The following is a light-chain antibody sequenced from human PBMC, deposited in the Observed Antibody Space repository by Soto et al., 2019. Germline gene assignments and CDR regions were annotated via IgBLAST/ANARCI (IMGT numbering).Light chain of an antibody. V-gene: IGLV1-40*01. J-gene: IGLJ1*01. CDR1: RTKNGGGYD. Sequence: RRAGPGCRGRGGRGRNSRKGRRTKNGGGYDVHWYQQLPGTAPKLLIYGNNNRPSGVPDRFSGSKSDTSASLAITELQAEDEADYYCQSYDSSLSAYVFGPVTKVTVL. CDR2: GNN. CDR3: QSYDSSLSAYV.